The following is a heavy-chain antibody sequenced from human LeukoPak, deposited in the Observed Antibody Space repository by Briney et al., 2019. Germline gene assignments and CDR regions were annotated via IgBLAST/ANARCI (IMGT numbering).Heavy chain of an antibody. CDR3: ARGPLVAWRARYYFDY. CDR2: INHSGST. J-gene: IGHJ4*02. Sequence: PSETLSLTCAVYGGSFSGYYWSWIRQPPGKGLEWIGEINHSGSTNYNPSLKSRVTISVDTSKNQFSLKLSSVTAADTAVYYCARGPLVAWRARYYFDYWGQGTLVTVSS. CDR1: GGSFSGYY. D-gene: IGHD5-12*01. V-gene: IGHV4-34*01.